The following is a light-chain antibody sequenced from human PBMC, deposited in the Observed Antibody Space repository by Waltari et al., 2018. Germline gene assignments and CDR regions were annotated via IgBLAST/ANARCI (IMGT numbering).Light chain of an antibody. Sequence: DIVMTQSPGSLAVSLGERATINCKSSQSVVYSSNNKNYLAWYQQKPGQPPKLLIYWASTRESGVPDRFSGSGSGTDFTLTISSLQAEDVAVYYCQQFFGTPWTFGQGTKVEIK. J-gene: IGKJ1*01. V-gene: IGKV4-1*01. CDR3: QQFFGTPWT. CDR2: WAS. CDR1: QSVVYSSNNKNY.